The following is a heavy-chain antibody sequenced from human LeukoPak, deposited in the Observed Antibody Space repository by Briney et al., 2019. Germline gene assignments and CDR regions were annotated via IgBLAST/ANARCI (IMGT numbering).Heavy chain of an antibody. D-gene: IGHD3-9*01. J-gene: IGHJ3*02. Sequence: GGSLRLSCAASGFTFSSYWMNWVRQAPGKGLEWVSSISSSSSYIYYADSVKGRFTISRDDAKNSLYLQMNSLRAEDTAVYYCARDFDLGGAFDIWGQGTMVTVSS. CDR2: ISSSSSYI. CDR3: ARDFDLGGAFDI. CDR1: GFTFSSYW. V-gene: IGHV3-21*01.